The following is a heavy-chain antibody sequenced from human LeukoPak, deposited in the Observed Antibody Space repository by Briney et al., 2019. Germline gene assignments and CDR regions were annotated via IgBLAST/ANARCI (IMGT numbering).Heavy chain of an antibody. Sequence: SETLSLTCTVSGGSINIHSYYWGWFRQPPGKGLDWIGTIYYSGTTYYNPSLKSRVTISVDTSKNQFSLILSSVTAADTAVYYCARTYYSSSSARDAFDIWGQGTMVTVSS. D-gene: IGHD6-6*01. CDR1: GGSINIHSYY. CDR3: ARTYYSSSSARDAFDI. V-gene: IGHV4-39*01. J-gene: IGHJ3*02. CDR2: IYYSGTT.